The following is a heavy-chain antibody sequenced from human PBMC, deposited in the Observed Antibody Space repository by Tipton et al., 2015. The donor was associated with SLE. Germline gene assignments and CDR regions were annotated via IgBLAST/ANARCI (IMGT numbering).Heavy chain of an antibody. Sequence: TLSLTCTVSGGSISDSYWSWIRQPPGKGLEWIGYVDNSGSTNYNPSLRSRLTISVDTSRNQFSLKLNSLTAADTAVYYCARTSLGFNFWTGSPFDPWGQGTPVTVSS. V-gene: IGHV4-59*01. CDR3: ARTSLGFNFWTGSPFDP. CDR1: GGSISDSY. J-gene: IGHJ5*02. D-gene: IGHD3/OR15-3a*01. CDR2: VDNSGST.